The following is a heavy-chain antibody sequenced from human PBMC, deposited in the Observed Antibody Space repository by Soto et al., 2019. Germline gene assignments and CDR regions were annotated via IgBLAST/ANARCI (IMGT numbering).Heavy chain of an antibody. V-gene: IGHV1-18*01. Sequence: QVQLVQSGAEVKKPGASVKVSCKASGYTFTSYGISWVRQAPGQGLEWMGWISAYNGNTNYAQKLQGRVTMTTDTSTSPASRAVSSLKTDDTAVYYCATQWTAAPAPLDYWGQGTLVTVSS. J-gene: IGHJ4*02. CDR1: GYTFTSYG. CDR3: ATQWTAAPAPLDY. CDR2: ISAYNGNT. D-gene: IGHD6-13*01.